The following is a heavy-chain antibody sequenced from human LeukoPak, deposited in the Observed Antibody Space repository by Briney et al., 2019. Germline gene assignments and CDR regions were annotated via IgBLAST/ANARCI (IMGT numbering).Heavy chain of an antibody. D-gene: IGHD3-22*01. J-gene: IGHJ4*02. Sequence: PGGSLRLSCAASGFTFSSYAMSWVRQAPGKGLEWVSAISGGGTSTYYAPSVKGRFTISRDNSKNTLYLQMNSLRAADTAVYYCAKRDSGYYLYDYFDYWGQGTLVTVSS. CDR3: AKRDSGYYLYDYFDY. V-gene: IGHV3-23*01. CDR1: GFTFSSYA. CDR2: ISGGGTST.